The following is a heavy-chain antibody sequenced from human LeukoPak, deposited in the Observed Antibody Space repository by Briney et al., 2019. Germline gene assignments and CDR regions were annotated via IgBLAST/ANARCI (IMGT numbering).Heavy chain of an antibody. CDR2: ISYDGSNK. J-gene: IGHJ6*02. D-gene: IGHD6-13*01. CDR1: GFTFSSYA. V-gene: IGHV3-30-3*01. Sequence: GGSLRLSCAASGFTFSSYAMHWVRQAPGKGLEWVAVISYDGSNKYYADSVKGRFTISRDNFKNTLYLQMNSLRAEDTAVYYCARKYSSSGVYYYGMDVWGQGTTVTVSS. CDR3: ARKYSSSGVYYYGMDV.